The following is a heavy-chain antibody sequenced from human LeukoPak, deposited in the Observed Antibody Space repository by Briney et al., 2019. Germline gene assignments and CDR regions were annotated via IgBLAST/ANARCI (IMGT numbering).Heavy chain of an antibody. J-gene: IGHJ4*02. CDR1: GFTIDNYY. D-gene: IGHD2/OR15-2a*01. CDR3: AKRVEYSPTYHIDY. CDR2: MSGGGRT. V-gene: IGHV3-23*01. Sequence: GGSLRLSCAASGFTIDNYYMNWVRQAPGEGLEWVSAMSGGGRTFYADSLKGRFTISRDKSKNTLFLQMDSLGVEDTAVYYCAKRVEYSPTYHIDYWGQGTLVTASS.